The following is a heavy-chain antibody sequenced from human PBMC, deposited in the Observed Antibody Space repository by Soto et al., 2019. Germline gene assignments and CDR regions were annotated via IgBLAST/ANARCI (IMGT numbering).Heavy chain of an antibody. CDR3: AREGLIAVAGTRSALDI. CDR2: INPSGGST. V-gene: IGHV1-46*01. CDR1: GYTFTSYY. J-gene: IGHJ3*02. Sequence: ASVKVSCKASGYTFTSYYMHWVRQAPGQGLEWMGIINPSGGSTSYAQKFQGRVTMTRDTSTSTVYMELSSLRSEDTAVYYCAREGLIAVAGTRSALDIWGQGTMVTVSS. D-gene: IGHD6-19*01.